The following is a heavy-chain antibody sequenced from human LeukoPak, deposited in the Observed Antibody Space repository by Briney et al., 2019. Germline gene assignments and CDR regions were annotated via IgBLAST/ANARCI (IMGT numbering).Heavy chain of an antibody. V-gene: IGHV3-7*01. CDR3: ARIIERNNYGGPYYWYFDL. J-gene: IGHJ2*01. Sequence: PGGSLRLSCVDSGFTFSTSWMSWVRQAPGKGLEWVANMNHGGSEKYYVDFVKGRFTISRDNARNSLYLQMNSLGVEDTAVYYCARIIERNNYGGPYYWYFDLWGRGILVTVSS. CDR1: GFTFSTSW. D-gene: IGHD2-21*01. CDR2: MNHGGSEK.